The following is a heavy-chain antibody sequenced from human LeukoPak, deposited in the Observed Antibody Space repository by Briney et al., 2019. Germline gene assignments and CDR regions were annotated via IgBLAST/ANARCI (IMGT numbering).Heavy chain of an antibody. V-gene: IGHV4-59*11. Sequence: SETLSLTCTVSGGSISSHYWSWIRQPPGKGLEWIGYIYYSGRTNYHPSLKSRVTISVDTSKDQFSLRLSSVTAADTAVYYCARGGGSYYYYCMDVWGKGTTVTVSS. D-gene: IGHD1-26*01. CDR2: IYYSGRT. CDR3: ARGGGSYYYYCMDV. J-gene: IGHJ6*03. CDR1: GGSISSHY.